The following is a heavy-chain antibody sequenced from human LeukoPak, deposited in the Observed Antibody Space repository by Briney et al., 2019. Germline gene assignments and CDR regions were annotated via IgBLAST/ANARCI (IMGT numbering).Heavy chain of an antibody. J-gene: IGHJ4*02. CDR1: GYSISSGYY. Sequence: SETLSLTCAVSGYSISSGYYWGWIRQPPGKGLEWIGSIYHSGSTVYSPSLKSRVTISVDTSKNQFSLRLNSVTAAGTAVYYCARNISLGRDTTMVTVFDYWGQGTLVTVSS. D-gene: IGHD5-18*01. CDR2: IYHSGST. CDR3: ARNISLGRDTTMVTVFDY. V-gene: IGHV4-38-2*01.